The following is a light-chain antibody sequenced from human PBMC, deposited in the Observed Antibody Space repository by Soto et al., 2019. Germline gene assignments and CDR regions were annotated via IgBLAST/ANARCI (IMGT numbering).Light chain of an antibody. CDR2: LGS. V-gene: IGKV2-28*01. Sequence: DIVMTQSPLSLPVTPGEPASISCRSSQSLLHSNGYNYLDWYLQKPGQSPQLLIYLGSNRASGVPDRFSGSGSGTDFTLKISRVEAEDVGVYYRMQALQTPTFGQGTKVEIK. J-gene: IGKJ1*01. CDR1: QSLLHSNGYNY. CDR3: MQALQTPT.